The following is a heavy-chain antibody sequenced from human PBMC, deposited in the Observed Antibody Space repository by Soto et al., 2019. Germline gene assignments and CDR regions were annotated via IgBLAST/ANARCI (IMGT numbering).Heavy chain of an antibody. CDR3: AREVAARPDY. J-gene: IGHJ4*02. CDR1: GFTFISYG. Sequence: PWGSLRLSCAASGFTFISYGIHWFRQSPFKWLEWVAVIWYDGSNKYYADSVKGRFTISRDNSKNTLYLQMNSLRAEDMAVYYCAREVAARPDYWGQGTLVTVSS. CDR2: IWYDGSNK. V-gene: IGHV3-33*01. D-gene: IGHD6-6*01.